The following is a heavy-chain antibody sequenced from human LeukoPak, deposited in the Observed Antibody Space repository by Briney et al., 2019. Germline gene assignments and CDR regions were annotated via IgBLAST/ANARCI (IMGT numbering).Heavy chain of an antibody. CDR3: ARGYSGSYFETFDY. J-gene: IGHJ4*02. D-gene: IGHD1-26*01. V-gene: IGHV4-59*01. Sequence: SETLSLTCTVSGGSSSSYYWSWIRQPPGKGLERIGYTYYSGTTNYNPSLKSRVTISVDTSQNQFSLKMISVTAADTAVYYCARGYSGSYFETFDYWGQGTLVTVSS. CDR1: GGSSSSYY. CDR2: TYYSGTT.